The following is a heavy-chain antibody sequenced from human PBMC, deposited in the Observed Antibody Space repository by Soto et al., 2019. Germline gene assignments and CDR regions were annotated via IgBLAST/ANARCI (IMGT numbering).Heavy chain of an antibody. CDR2: ISSSSSYI. J-gene: IGHJ6*02. V-gene: IGHV3-21*01. CDR1: GFTFSSYS. D-gene: IGHD6-6*01. CDR3: ARAIEYSSSSGYYYYYYGMDV. Sequence: GGSLRLSCAASGFTFSSYSMNWVRQAPGKGLEWVSSISSSSSYIYYADSVKGRFTISRDNAKNSLYLQMNSRRAEDTAVYYCARAIEYSSSSGYYYYYYGMDVWGQGTTVTVSS.